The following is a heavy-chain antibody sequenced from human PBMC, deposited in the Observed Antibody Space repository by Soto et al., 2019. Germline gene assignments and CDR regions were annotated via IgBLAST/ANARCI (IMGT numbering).Heavy chain of an antibody. CDR2: ISSSGSTI. V-gene: IGHV3-11*01. J-gene: IGHJ6*03. Sequence: GGSLRLSCAASGFTFSDYYMSWIRQAPGKGLEWVSYISSSGSTIYYADSVKGRFTISRDNAKNSLYLQMNSLRAEDTAVYYCARGRRGAGTYGSGSYYSYYYYYYMDVWGKGTTVTVSS. CDR3: ARGRRGAGTYGSGSYYSYYYYYYMDV. CDR1: GFTFSDYY. D-gene: IGHD3-10*01.